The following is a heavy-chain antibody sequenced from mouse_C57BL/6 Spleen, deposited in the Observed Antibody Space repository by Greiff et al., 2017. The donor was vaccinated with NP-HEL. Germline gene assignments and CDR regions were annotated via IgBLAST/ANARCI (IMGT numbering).Heavy chain of an antibody. Sequence: QVQLQQSGAELARPGASVKMSCKASGYTFTSYTMHWVKQRPGQGLEWIGYINPSSGYTKYNQKFKDKATLTADKSSSTAYMQLSSLTSEDSAVYYCARSDVADYYGSTYAMDYWGQGTSVTVSS. D-gene: IGHD1-1*01. CDR3: ARSDVADYYGSTYAMDY. J-gene: IGHJ4*01. CDR1: GYTFTSYT. V-gene: IGHV1-4*01. CDR2: INPSSGYT.